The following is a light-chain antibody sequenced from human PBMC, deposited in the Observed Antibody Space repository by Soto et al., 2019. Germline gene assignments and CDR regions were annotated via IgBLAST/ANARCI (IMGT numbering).Light chain of an antibody. Sequence: DVQMTQSPSTLSASVGDSVTITCRASQSIAASLAWYQLTPGEAPKLLIYDVSNLESGVPSRFSGSGSGTEFSLTIRSLHPDDFTTYYCQQYDYSRTLGQGTKVDTK. CDR3: QQYDYSRT. CDR1: QSIAAS. J-gene: IGKJ1*01. CDR2: DVS. V-gene: IGKV1-5*01.